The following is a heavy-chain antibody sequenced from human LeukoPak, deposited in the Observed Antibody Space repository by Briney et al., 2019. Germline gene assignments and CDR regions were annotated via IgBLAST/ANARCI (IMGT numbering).Heavy chain of an antibody. D-gene: IGHD1-26*01. Sequence: PGGSLRLSCVASGFTFSSNYMSWVRQAPGKGLEWVAHIDPDGNDKYYVDSVKGRFTISRDNAKNSLYLQVNSLRAEDTAVYYCAREVGVGIGAYNYWGQGTLVTVSS. CDR1: GFTFSSNY. V-gene: IGHV3-7*01. J-gene: IGHJ4*02. CDR2: IDPDGNDK. CDR3: AREVGVGIGAYNY.